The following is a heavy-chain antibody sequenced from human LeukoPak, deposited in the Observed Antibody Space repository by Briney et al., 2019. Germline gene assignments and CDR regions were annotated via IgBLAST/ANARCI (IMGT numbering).Heavy chain of an antibody. CDR3: ARVQFAYDFWSGYYIDY. CDR1: GGSISSGGYY. D-gene: IGHD3-3*01. CDR2: IYYSGST. Sequence: PSETLSLTCTVSGGSISSGGYYWSWIRQHPGKGLEWIGYIYYSGSTYYNPSLKSRVTISVDTSKNQFSLKLSSVTAADTAVYYCARVQFAYDFWSGYYIDYWGKGTLVTVSS. J-gene: IGHJ4*02. V-gene: IGHV4-31*03.